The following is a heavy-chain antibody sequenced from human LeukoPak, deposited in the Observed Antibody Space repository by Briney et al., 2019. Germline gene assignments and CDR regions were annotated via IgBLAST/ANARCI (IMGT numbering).Heavy chain of an antibody. CDR3: ARGGANYYEADY. V-gene: IGHV4-31*03. J-gene: IGHJ4*02. Sequence: PSETLSLTCTVSGVSISSGGYYWSWIRQHPGKGLEWIGYIYSTGRTYYIPSLKSRLTMSVDTSQNQFSLKLTSVTAADSAVYCCARGGANYYEADYWGQGILVTVSA. D-gene: IGHD4/OR15-4a*01. CDR1: GVSISSGGYY. CDR2: IYSTGRT.